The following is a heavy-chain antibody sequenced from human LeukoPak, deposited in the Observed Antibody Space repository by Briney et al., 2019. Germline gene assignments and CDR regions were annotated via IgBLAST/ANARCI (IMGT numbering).Heavy chain of an antibody. V-gene: IGHV1-18*01. CDR2: ISVYSGNT. J-gene: IGHJ4*02. Sequence: ASVKVSCKASGYTFSAYGISWVRQAPGQGLEWMGYISVYSGNTNHAQKLQGRVTMTTDTPTSTAYMELRSLRSDDTAVYYCARDSHIAEVAYYFDYWGQGTLVSVSS. CDR1: GYTFSAYG. CDR3: ARDSHIAEVAYYFDY. D-gene: IGHD2-21*01.